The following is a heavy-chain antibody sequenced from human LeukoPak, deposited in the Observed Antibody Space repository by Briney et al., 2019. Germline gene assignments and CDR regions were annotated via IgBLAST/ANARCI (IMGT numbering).Heavy chain of an antibody. CDR3: ATEGSSTVPDAFDI. CDR2: IYYSGST. V-gene: IGHV4-30-4*01. J-gene: IGHJ3*02. CDR1: GGSISSGDYY. Sequence: PSETLSLTCTVSGGSISSGDYYWSWIRQPPGKGLEWIGYIYYSGSTYYNPSLKSRVTISVDTSKNQFSLKLSSVTAADTAVYYCATEGSSTVPDAFDIWGQGTMVTVSS. D-gene: IGHD2-2*01.